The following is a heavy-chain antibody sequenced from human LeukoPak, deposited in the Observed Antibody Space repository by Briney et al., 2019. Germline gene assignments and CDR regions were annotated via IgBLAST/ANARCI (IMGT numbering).Heavy chain of an antibody. CDR3: ARGGRYCSSTSCRRYYFDY. J-gene: IGHJ4*02. CDR1: GDSISSPSYY. D-gene: IGHD2-2*01. V-gene: IGHV4-39*07. CDR2: IYYNVGT. Sequence: SETLSLTCTVSGDSISSPSYYWGWIRQPPGKGLEWIGSIYYNVGTYYSPSLKSRVTISVDTSKNQFSLKLSSVTAADTAVYYCARGGRYCSSTSCRRYYFDYWGQGTLVTVSS.